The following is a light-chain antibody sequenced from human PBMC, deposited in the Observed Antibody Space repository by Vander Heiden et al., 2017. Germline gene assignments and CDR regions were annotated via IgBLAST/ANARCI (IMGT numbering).Light chain of an antibody. CDR3: QQDDNTPHT. V-gene: IGKV4-1*01. J-gene: IGKJ1*01. CDR2: WAS. Sequence: DIVMTQSPDSLAVSLGERATINNKNHLAWYQQKPGQPPKLLIYWASTRESGVPDRFSGSGSGTDFTLTISSLQAEDVAVYYCQQDDNTPHTFGQGTKVEIK. CDR1: NKNH.